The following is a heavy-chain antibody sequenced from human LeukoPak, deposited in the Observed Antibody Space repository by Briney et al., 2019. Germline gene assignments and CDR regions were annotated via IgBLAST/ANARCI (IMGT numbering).Heavy chain of an antibody. CDR1: GFSFSDYT. CDR3: ARQPLWEPRAYYYFDY. Sequence: GGSLRLSCAASGFSFSDYTVDWVRQAPGKGLEWVSSITSSGRFIYYADSVKGRFTASRDTAKNSMYLQMDSLGAEDTAVYHCARQPLWEPRAYYYFDYWGQGTLVTVSS. D-gene: IGHD1-26*01. V-gene: IGHV3-21*01. J-gene: IGHJ4*02. CDR2: ITSSGRFI.